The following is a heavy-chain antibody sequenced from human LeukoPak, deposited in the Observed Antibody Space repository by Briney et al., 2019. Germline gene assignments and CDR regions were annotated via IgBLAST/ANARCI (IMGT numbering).Heavy chain of an antibody. J-gene: IGHJ6*02. V-gene: IGHV4-4*07. D-gene: IGHD5-12*01. CDR1: GGSVSSYY. Sequence: PSETLSLTCTVSGGSVSSYYWSWIRQPAGKGLEWIGRIYTSGSTNYNPSLKSRVTMSVDTSKNQFSLKLSSVTAADTAVYYCARDKRGYSGYSMDVRGQGTTVTVSS. CDR2: IYTSGST. CDR3: ARDKRGYSGYSMDV.